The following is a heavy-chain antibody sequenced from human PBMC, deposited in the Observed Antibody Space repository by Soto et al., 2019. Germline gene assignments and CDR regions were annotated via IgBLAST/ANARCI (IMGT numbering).Heavy chain of an antibody. D-gene: IGHD3-9*01. CDR1: GYTFTSYA. CDR2: INAGNGNT. J-gene: IGHJ4*02. CDR3: ARSIVRYFDWLFFDY. Sequence: QVQLVQSGAEVKKPGASVKVSCKASGYTFTSYAMHWVRQAPGQRLEWMGWINAGNGNTKYSQKFQGRVTITRDTSASTADMELSSLRSEDTAVYYCARSIVRYFDWLFFDYWGQGTLVTVSS. V-gene: IGHV1-3*01.